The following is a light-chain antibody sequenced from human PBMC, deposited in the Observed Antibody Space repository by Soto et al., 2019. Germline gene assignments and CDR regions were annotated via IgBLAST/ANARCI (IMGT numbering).Light chain of an antibody. CDR1: QSVSSY. CDR3: QQRGKGIT. CDR2: DAS. V-gene: IGKV3-11*01. J-gene: IGKJ5*01. Sequence: EIVMTQSPATLSVSPGERATLSCRASQSVSSYLAWYQQKPGQAPRLLIYDASNRATGIPARFSGSGSGTDFTLTISSLEPEDFAVYYCQQRGKGITFGQGTRLEIK.